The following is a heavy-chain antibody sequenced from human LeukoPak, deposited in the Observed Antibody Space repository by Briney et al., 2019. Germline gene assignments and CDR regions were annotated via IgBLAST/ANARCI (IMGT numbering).Heavy chain of an antibody. V-gene: IGHV3-21*01. J-gene: IGHJ4*02. Sequence: PGGSLRLSCAASAFTFSTYGMSWVRQAPGKGLEWVSSFSSSSGYIFYADSVKGRFTISRDNAKNSLYLQMNSLRAEDTAVYYCARSFPYSSSAVDYWGQGTLVTVSS. CDR1: AFTFSTYG. CDR3: ARSFPYSSSAVDY. CDR2: FSSSSGYI. D-gene: IGHD6-6*01.